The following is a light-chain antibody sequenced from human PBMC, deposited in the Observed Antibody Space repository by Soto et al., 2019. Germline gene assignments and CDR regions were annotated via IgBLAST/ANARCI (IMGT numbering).Light chain of an antibody. V-gene: IGLV1-47*01. CDR1: SSNIGSNY. Sequence: QSVLTQPPSASGTPGQRVTISCSGSSSNIGSNYVYWYQQPPGTAPKLLMFRNDQRPSGVPDRFSGSKSGTSASLAISGLRSEDEADYYCAAWDDSLSGLVFGGGTKVTVL. CDR3: AAWDDSLSGLV. CDR2: RND. J-gene: IGLJ2*01.